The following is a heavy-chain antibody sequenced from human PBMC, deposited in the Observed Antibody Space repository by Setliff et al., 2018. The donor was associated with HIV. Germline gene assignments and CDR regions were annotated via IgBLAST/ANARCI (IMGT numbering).Heavy chain of an antibody. CDR3: ARVRLYNTALDY. Sequence: GGSLRLSCTASGFTVSTYYMSWVRQAPGKGLEWVSTIYSGGSTYHADSVKGRFTLSRDTSKNTLFLQMNSLRPEDTAVYYCARVRLYNTALDYWGQGTLVTVSS. CDR1: GFTVSTYY. J-gene: IGHJ4*02. D-gene: IGHD3-3*01. V-gene: IGHV3-66*02. CDR2: IYSGGST.